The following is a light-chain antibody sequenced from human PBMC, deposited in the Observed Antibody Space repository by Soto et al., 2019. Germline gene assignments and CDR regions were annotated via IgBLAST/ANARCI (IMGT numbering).Light chain of an antibody. CDR1: QSISRW. CDR2: SAS. Sequence: DIQMTQSPSTLSASVGDRVTITCRASQSISRWLAWYQQKPGKAPKLLIFSASGLESGVPSKFSGSGSGTEFTLTISSLQPDDFATYYCQEYNGNSGLTFGGGTKVEIK. CDR3: QEYNGNSGLT. J-gene: IGKJ4*01. V-gene: IGKV1-5*03.